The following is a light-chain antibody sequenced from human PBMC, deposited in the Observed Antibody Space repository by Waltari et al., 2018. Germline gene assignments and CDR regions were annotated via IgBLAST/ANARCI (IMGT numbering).Light chain of an antibody. CDR1: SSDVGGYKY. Sequence: QSALTQPASVSGSPGQSITIACTGSSSDVGGYKYVSWYQHHPGKAPKLMISDVNKRHSGVSNRFSGSKSDNTASLTISGLQAEDEAHYYCTSFTSSSTIVFGGGTKLTVL. V-gene: IGLV2-14*03. CDR3: TSFTSSSTIV. J-gene: IGLJ2*01. CDR2: DVN.